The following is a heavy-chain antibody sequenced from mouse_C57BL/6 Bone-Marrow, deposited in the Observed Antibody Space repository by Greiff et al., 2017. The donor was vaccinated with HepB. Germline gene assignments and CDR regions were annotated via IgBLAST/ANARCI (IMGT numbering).Heavy chain of an antibody. CDR2: INPGSGDT. V-gene: IGHV1-54*01. J-gene: IGHJ2*01. CDR1: GYAFTNYM. D-gene: IGHD1-1*02. Sequence: VQLVESGPELVRPGTSVKVSCKASGYAFTNYMIEWVKQRHGQGLEWIGVINPGSGDTNYNEKFKGKATLTADQSSSTAYMQLSSLTSEDSAVCCCAKGLGGLDYWGQGTTLTVTA. CDR3: AKGLGGLDY.